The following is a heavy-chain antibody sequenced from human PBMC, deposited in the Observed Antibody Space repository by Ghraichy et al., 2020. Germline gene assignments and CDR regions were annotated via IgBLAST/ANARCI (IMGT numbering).Heavy chain of an antibody. CDR1: GFTFSDYA. V-gene: IGHV3-23*01. CDR2: ISPSGVGT. CDR3: AKEDYAGNSGFDH. Sequence: GSLRLSCAASGFTFSDYAMSWVRQAPGKGLEWVSAISPSGVGTYYAGSVKGRFTISRDNSKNTLYLQMNSLRAEDTALYNCAKEDYAGNSGFDHWGHGALVTVS. D-gene: IGHD4-23*01. J-gene: IGHJ4*01.